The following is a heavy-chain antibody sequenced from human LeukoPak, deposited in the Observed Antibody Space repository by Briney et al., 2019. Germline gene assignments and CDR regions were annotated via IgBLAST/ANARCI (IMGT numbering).Heavy chain of an antibody. J-gene: IGHJ5*02. CDR2: IFYTGST. Sequence: SETLSLTCTVSGGSITSGNYYWSWIRQPPGKGLEWIGYIFYTGSTNYSPSLKSRVSISVDTFKNQFSLKLSSVTAADTAVYYRARKYPDHWFDPWGQGTLVTVSS. D-gene: IGHD6-6*01. CDR1: GGSITSGNYY. V-gene: IGHV4-30-4*01. CDR3: ARKYPDHWFDP.